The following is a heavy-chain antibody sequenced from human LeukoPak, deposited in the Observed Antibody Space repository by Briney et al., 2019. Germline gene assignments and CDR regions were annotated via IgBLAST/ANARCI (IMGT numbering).Heavy chain of an antibody. V-gene: IGHV1-18*01. CDR1: GYTFNSYG. CDR2: IHTYNGHT. D-gene: IGHD3-22*01. CDR3: ARDQYYDSKGWFDP. Sequence: ASVKVSCKSSGYTFNSYGITWVRQAPGQGLEWMGWIHTYNGHTNYAQKLQGRVTMTTDTSTSTAYMELRSLRSDDTAVYYCARDQYYDSKGWFDPWGQGTLVTVSS. J-gene: IGHJ5*02.